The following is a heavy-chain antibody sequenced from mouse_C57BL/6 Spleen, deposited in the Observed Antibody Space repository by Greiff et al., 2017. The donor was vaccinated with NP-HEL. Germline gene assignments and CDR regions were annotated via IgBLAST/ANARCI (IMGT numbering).Heavy chain of an antibody. J-gene: IGHJ3*01. D-gene: IGHD2-3*01. Sequence: QVHVKQSGAELVKPGASVKISCKASGYAFSSYWMNWVKQRPGKGLEWIGQIYPGDGDTNYNGKFKGKATLTADKSSSTAYMQLSSLTSEDSAVYFCARPYDGYYPWFAYWGQGTLVTVSA. CDR2: IYPGDGDT. V-gene: IGHV1-80*01. CDR3: ARPYDGYYPWFAY. CDR1: GYAFSSYW.